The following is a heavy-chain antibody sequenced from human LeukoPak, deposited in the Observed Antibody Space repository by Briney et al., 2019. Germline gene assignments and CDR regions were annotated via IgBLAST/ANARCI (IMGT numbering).Heavy chain of an antibody. Sequence: SETLSLTCTVSGGSISSRTYYWGWVRQPPGTGPEWIASVHYSGTTYYNPSLKSRVTISVDTSKNQFSPKLTSVTAADTTVYYCARHGDLYYFDYWGQGTLVTVSS. CDR1: GGSISSRTYY. D-gene: IGHD7-27*01. J-gene: IGHJ4*02. CDR2: VHYSGTT. CDR3: ARHGDLYYFDY. V-gene: IGHV4-39*01.